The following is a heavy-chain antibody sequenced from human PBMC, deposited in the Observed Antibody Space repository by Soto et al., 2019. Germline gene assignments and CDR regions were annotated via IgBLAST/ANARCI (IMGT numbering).Heavy chain of an antibody. CDR2: IGAYNGHT. CDR1: GYTFTNSG. Sequence: ASVKVSCKASGYTFTNSGISWVRQAPGQGLEWMGWIGAYNGHTKYAQKLQGRVTMTTDTSTSTAYMELRSLRSDDTAVYYCARVGYYDFWSGEAHYYYGMDVWGQGTTVTVSS. D-gene: IGHD3-3*01. V-gene: IGHV1-18*01. CDR3: ARVGYYDFWSGEAHYYYGMDV. J-gene: IGHJ6*02.